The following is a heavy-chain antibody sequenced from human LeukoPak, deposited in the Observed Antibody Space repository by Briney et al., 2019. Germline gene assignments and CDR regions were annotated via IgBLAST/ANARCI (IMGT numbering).Heavy chain of an antibody. CDR3: AGAVTGYYLSHYYFPY. CDR1: GDSISSGDYY. Sequence: SEALSLTCTVSGDSISSGDYYWTWIRQPPGKGLEWIGYIYYNGITYYNPSLKSRVIISVDQPKKQFSLRLSSVTAADTAVYYCAGAVTGYYLSHYYFPYWGRGTLVTVSS. V-gene: IGHV4-30-4*01. CDR2: IYYNGIT. J-gene: IGHJ4*02. D-gene: IGHD3-9*01.